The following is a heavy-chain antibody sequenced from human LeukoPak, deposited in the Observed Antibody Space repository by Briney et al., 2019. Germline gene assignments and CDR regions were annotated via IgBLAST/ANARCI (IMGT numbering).Heavy chain of an antibody. V-gene: IGHV4-61*02. CDR2: IYTSGST. J-gene: IGHJ4*02. CDR1: GGSISSGGYY. CDR3: AREGYDFWSGYQYYFDY. D-gene: IGHD3-3*01. Sequence: SETLSLTCAVSGGSISSGGYYWSWIRQPAGKGLEWIGRIYTSGSTNYNPSLKSRVTMSVDTSKNQFSLKLSSVTAADTAVYYCAREGYDFWSGYQYYFDYWGQGTLVTVSS.